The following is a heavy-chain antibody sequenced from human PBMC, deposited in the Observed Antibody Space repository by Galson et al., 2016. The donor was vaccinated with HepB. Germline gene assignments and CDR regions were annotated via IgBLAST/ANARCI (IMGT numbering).Heavy chain of an antibody. CDR3: AILGRHPLAAFVDF. D-gene: IGHD2/OR15-2a*01. J-gene: IGHJ4*02. V-gene: IGHV3-74*01. Sequence: SLRLSCAASGFTFSSYWMHWVRQGPGEGLVWVSRSNPDGSSTGYADTVKGRFTISRDNAQNTLYLPMNNLRVEDPAVYYCAILGRHPLAAFVDFRGPGTPVTVSS. CDR1: GFTFSSYW. CDR2: SNPDGSST.